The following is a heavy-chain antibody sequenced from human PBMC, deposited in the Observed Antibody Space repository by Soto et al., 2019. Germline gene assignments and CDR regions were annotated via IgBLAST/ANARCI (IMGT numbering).Heavy chain of an antibody. V-gene: IGHV1-69*08. CDR2: IIPILGIA. Sequence: QVQLVQSGAEVKKPGSSVKVSCKASGGTFSSYTISWVRQAPGQGLEWMGRIIPILGIANYAQKFQGRVTITANKSTSTAYRELSSLRSEDTAVYYCAREKGYCGGGSCYSDHNWFDPWGQGTLVTVSS. CDR3: AREKGYCGGGSCYSDHNWFDP. D-gene: IGHD2-15*01. J-gene: IGHJ5*02. CDR1: GGTFSSYT.